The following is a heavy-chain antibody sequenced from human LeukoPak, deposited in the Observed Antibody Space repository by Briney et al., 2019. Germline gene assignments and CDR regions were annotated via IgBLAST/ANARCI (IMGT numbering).Heavy chain of an antibody. J-gene: IGHJ5*02. Sequence: PSETLSLTCTVSGGSISSFYWSWIRQPPGKGLEWIGFIHYSGSTNYNASLKSRVTISVDTSKNQFSLKVRSVTAADTAVYYCARRSRGWFDPWGQGTLVTVSS. V-gene: IGHV4-59*08. CDR3: ARRSRGWFDP. CDR1: GGSISSFY. CDR2: IHYSGST.